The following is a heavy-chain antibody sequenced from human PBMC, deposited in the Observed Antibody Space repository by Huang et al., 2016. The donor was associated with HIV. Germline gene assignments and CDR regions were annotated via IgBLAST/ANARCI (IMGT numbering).Heavy chain of an antibody. CDR3: ARERMMSWLDDHDAFDI. Sequence: QVQLQQWGAGLLKPSETLSLTCAVYGGSFRGYYWSWLRQSPGKGLEEIGEINHSGSTNYNPSLKSRLTISVDTSKNQFSLKLSSVTAADTAVYYCARERMMSWLDDHDAFDIWGQGTMVTVSS. CDR2: INHSGST. CDR1: GGSFRGYY. D-gene: IGHD1-1*01. V-gene: IGHV4-34*01. J-gene: IGHJ3*02.